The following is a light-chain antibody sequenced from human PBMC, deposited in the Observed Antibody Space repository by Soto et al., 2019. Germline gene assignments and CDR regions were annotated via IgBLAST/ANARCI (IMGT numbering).Light chain of an antibody. CDR3: QQYDRSLPLT. J-gene: IGKJ4*01. Sequence: IVLTQSPGTLSLSPGEGATLSCRASQSVSSNYLAWYQQKPGQTPRLLIYGASNRATGIPDRFSGNASGTGFTLTISRLKPEDSAVYYCQQYDRSLPLTFGGGTKVEIK. V-gene: IGKV3-20*01. CDR2: GAS. CDR1: QSVSSNY.